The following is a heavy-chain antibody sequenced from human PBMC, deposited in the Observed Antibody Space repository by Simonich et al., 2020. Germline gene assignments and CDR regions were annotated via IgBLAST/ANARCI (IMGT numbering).Heavy chain of an antibody. J-gene: IGHJ6*03. CDR1: GFTFSSYW. Sequence: EVQLVESGGGLVQPGGSLRLSCAASGFTFSSYWMSWVRQAPGKGLEWVANIKQDGSEKYYVDSVKGRFTISRDNAKNPLYLQMNSLRAEDTAVYYCARDGLGTAYYYYMDVWGKGTTVTVSS. D-gene: IGHD7-27*01. CDR3: ARDGLGTAYYYYMDV. V-gene: IGHV3-7*01. CDR2: IKQDGSEK.